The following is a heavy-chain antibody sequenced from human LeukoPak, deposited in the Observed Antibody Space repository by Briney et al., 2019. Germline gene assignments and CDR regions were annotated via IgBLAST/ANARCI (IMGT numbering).Heavy chain of an antibody. CDR2: IYYSGST. V-gene: IGHV4-30-4*08. J-gene: IGHJ4*02. D-gene: IGHD2-15*01. CDR1: GGSISSGDYY. CDR3: ASSPFCSGGSCYYFDY. Sequence: PSETLSLTCTVSGGSISSGDYYWSWIRQPPGKGLKWIGYIYYSGSTYYNPSLKSRVTISVDTSKNQFSLKLSSVTAADTAVYYCASSPFCSGGSCYYFDYWGQGTLVTVSS.